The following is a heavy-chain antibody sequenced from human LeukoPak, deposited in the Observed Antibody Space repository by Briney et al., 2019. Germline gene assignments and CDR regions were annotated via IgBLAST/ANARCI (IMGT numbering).Heavy chain of an antibody. J-gene: IGHJ4*02. CDR1: GGSISSADYY. Sequence: LSLTCTVSGGSISSADYYWSWIRQPPGKGLEWVSYISSSGSTIYYADSVKGRFTISRDNAKNSLYLQMNSLRAEDTAVYYCASFSSSWTREFDYWGQGTLVIVSS. D-gene: IGHD6-13*01. V-gene: IGHV3-11*04. CDR3: ASFSSSWTREFDY. CDR2: ISSSGSTI.